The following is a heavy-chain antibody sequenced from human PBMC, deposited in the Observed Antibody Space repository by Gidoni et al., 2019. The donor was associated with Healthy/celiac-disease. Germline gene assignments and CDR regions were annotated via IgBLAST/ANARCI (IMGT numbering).Heavy chain of an antibody. CDR1: AFSLSTSGMC. Sequence: QVTLRESGPALVKPTQTLPLTCTFSAFSLSTSGMCVSWIRQPPGKALEWLALIDWDDDKYYSTSLKTRLTISKDTSKNQVVLTMTNMDPVDTATYYCARTMGASYRFDYWGQGTLVTVSS. CDR2: IDWDDDK. CDR3: ARTMGASYRFDY. D-gene: IGHD1-26*01. J-gene: IGHJ4*02. V-gene: IGHV2-70*01.